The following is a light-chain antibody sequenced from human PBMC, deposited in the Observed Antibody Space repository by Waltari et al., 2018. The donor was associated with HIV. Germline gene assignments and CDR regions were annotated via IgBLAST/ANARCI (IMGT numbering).Light chain of an antibody. CDR1: QSINRW. Sequence: DIEMTQSPSTLSASVGDRVTITCRPSQSINRWLAWYQQKPGKAPNLLIYEASTLQSGVPSRFSGSGFGTEFTLTISSLQPDDFATYYCQQYYTYSPYTFGQGTKVAIK. CDR2: EAS. CDR3: QQYYTYSPYT. J-gene: IGKJ2*01. V-gene: IGKV1-5*03.